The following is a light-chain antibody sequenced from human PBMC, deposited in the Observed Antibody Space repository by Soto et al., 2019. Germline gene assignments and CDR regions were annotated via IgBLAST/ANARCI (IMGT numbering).Light chain of an antibody. Sequence: QSALTQPPSASGSPGQSVTFSCTGTSSDVGRYDYVSWYQQHPGKAPKLLIYGVTKRPSGVPDRFSGSKSGNTASLTVSGLQAEDEAYYYCNSYAGSNIDVFGTGTKLTVL. CDR1: SSDVGRYDY. CDR3: NSYAGSNIDV. J-gene: IGLJ1*01. CDR2: GVT. V-gene: IGLV2-8*01.